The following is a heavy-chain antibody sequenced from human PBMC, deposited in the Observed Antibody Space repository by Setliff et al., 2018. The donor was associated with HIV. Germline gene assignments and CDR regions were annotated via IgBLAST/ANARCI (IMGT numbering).Heavy chain of an antibody. CDR2: TSTDGGIK. J-gene: IGHJ4*02. CDR1: GFTFSVYG. CDR3: ARDPILGGPDLFDY. Sequence: PGGSLRLSCEGSGFTFSVYGMHWVRQAPGKGLEWVAVTSTDGGIKIYADSVQGRFTISRDNSKNTLFLQMNSLRPEDTAVYYCARDPILGGPDLFDYWGQGTLVTVSS. D-gene: IGHD1-26*01. V-gene: IGHV3-30*03.